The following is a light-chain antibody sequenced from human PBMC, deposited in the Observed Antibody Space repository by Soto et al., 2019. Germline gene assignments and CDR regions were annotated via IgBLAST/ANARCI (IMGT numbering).Light chain of an antibody. CDR1: QSVSSN. J-gene: IGKJ2*01. CDR2: GAS. V-gene: IGKV3-15*01. Sequence: EIVMTQSPATLSVSPGERATLSCRASQSVSSNLAWYQQKPGRAPRLLIYGASTRATGIPARFSGSGSGTEFTLTISSLQSEDFAVYYCQQYNNFYTFGQGTKLEIK. CDR3: QQYNNFYT.